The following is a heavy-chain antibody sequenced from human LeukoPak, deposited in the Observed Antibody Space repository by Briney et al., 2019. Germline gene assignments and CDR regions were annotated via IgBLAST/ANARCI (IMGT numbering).Heavy chain of an antibody. CDR1: GGSFSGYY. D-gene: IGHD4-17*01. V-gene: IGHV4-34*01. CDR2: INHSGST. CDR3: ARGQRTTVVKRYNWFDP. Sequence: SETLSLTCAVYGGSFSGYYWSWIRQPPGKGLEWIGEINHSGSTNYNPSLKSRVTISVDTSKNQFSLKLSSVTAADTAVYYCARGQRTTVVKRYNWFDPWGQGTLVTVSS. J-gene: IGHJ5*02.